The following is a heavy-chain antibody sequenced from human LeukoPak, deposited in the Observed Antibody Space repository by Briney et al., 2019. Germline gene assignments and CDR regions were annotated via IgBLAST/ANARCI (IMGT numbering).Heavy chain of an antibody. CDR1: GGSISSYY. V-gene: IGHV4-59*08. CDR3: ARFIRGFLGVRYFDY. Sequence: SETLSLTCTFAGGSISSYYWSWIRQPPGKGLGWIGYIYYSGSTNYNPSLKSRVTISVDTSKNQFSLKLSYVTAADTAVYYCARFIRGFLGVRYFDYWGKGTLVTVSS. D-gene: IGHD2/OR15-2a*01. CDR2: IYYSGST. J-gene: IGHJ4*02.